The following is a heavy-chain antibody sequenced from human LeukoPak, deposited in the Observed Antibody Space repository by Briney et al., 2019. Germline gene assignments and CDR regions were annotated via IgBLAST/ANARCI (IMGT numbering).Heavy chain of an antibody. CDR3: ARDYDILTGTPGLRFDY. CDR2: ISYDGSNK. V-gene: IGHV3-30-3*01. Sequence: PGRSLRLSCAASGFTFSSYAMHWVRQAPGKGLEWVAVISYDGSNKYYADSVKGRFTISRDNSKNTLYLQMNSLGAEDTAVYYCARDYDILTGTPGLRFDYWGQGTLVTVSS. D-gene: IGHD3-9*01. J-gene: IGHJ4*02. CDR1: GFTFSSYA.